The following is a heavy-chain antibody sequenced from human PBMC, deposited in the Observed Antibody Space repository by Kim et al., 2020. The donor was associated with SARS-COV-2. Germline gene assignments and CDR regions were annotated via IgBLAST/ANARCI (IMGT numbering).Heavy chain of an antibody. V-gene: IGHV3-23*01. Sequence: GGSLRLSCAASGFAFNIYDMVWVRQAPGKGLEWVSAINGGGGTTYYADSVKGRFTISRDNSKDTLYLQLNSLRAEDTALYYCAKGRGGYDFDYWGQGTLV. CDR3: AKGRGGYDFDY. D-gene: IGHD5-12*01. CDR1: GFAFNIYD. CDR2: INGGGGTT. J-gene: IGHJ4*02.